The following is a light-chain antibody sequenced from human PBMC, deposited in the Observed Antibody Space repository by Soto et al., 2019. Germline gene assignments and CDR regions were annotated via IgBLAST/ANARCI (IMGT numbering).Light chain of an antibody. CDR3: AAWDDSLSGVV. CDR2: SNN. Sequence: QSVLTQQPSASGTPGQRVTISCSGSRSNVGSNYVYWYQQLPGTAPQLFIYSNNQRPSGVPDRFSGSKSGTSASLAISGLRSEDEADYYCAAWDDSLSGVVFGGGTKVTVL. CDR1: RSNVGSNY. J-gene: IGLJ3*02. V-gene: IGLV1-47*02.